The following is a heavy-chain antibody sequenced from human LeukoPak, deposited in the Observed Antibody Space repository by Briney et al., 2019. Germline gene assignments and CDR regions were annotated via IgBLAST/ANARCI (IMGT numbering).Heavy chain of an antibody. D-gene: IGHD3-16*01. CDR1: GFTFSTYV. CDR3: AKEKLRYYDY. J-gene: IGHJ4*02. CDR2: ISGSGGTT. V-gene: IGHV3-23*01. Sequence: GGSLRLSCEASGFTFSTYVMSSVRQAPGKGLECVSSISGSGGTTYYADSVKGRFTISRDNSKNTVYLQMSSLTVEDTAIYYCAKEKLRYYDYWGQGALVTVSS.